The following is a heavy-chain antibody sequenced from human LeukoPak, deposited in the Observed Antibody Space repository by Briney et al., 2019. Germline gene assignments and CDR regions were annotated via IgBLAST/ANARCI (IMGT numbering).Heavy chain of an antibody. CDR3: ARGHYGLDV. J-gene: IGHJ6*02. Sequence: GGSLRFSCEASGFTLSSHWMSWVRQAPGKGLEWVAHINQDESEKSYVDSAKGRFTISRDNGKNSLYLQMSSLRVEDTGVYHCARGHYGLDVWGQGTTVTVSS. CDR2: INQDESEK. V-gene: IGHV3-7*03. CDR1: GFTLSSHW.